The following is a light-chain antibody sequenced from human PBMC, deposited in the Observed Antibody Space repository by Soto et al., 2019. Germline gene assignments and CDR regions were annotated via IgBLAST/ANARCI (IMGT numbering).Light chain of an antibody. V-gene: IGKV3-11*01. CDR1: QSVSSY. CDR2: DAS. Sequence: VLAQSPAPLSLSPGERAPLSCRASQSVSSYLAWYPQKPGQAPRLLIYDASNRATGIPARFSGSGSGTDGTLTISSLEPEEGAVDYCQQRSNWPGTFGQGTKVDIK. CDR3: QQRSNWPGT. J-gene: IGKJ1*01.